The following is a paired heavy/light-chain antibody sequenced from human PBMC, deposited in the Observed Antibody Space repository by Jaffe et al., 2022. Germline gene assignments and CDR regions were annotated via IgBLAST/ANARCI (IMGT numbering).Heavy chain of an antibody. CDR3: ALTGYSSGWYPRPNDAFDI. CDR1: GFSLSTSGMC. D-gene: IGHD6-19*01. V-gene: IGHV2-70*01. J-gene: IGHJ3*02. CDR2: IDWDDDK. Sequence: QVTLRESGPALVKPTQTLTLTCTFSGFSLSTSGMCVSWIRQPPGKALEWLALIDWDDDKYYSTSLKTRLTISKDTSKNQVVLTMTNMDPVDTATYYCALTGYSSGWYPRPNDAFDIWGQGTMVTVSS.
Light chain of an antibody. V-gene: IGKV1-5*03. Sequence: DIQMTQSPSTLSASVGDRVTITCRASQSISSWLAWYQQKPGKAPKLLIYKASSLESGVPSRFSGSGSGTEFTLTISSLQPDDFATYYCQQYNSYLWTFGQGTKVEIK. CDR2: KAS. J-gene: IGKJ1*01. CDR1: QSISSW. CDR3: QQYNSYLWT.